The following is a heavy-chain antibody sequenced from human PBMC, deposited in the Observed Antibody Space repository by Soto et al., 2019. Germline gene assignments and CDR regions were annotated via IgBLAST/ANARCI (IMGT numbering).Heavy chain of an antibody. CDR3: ARRVQAKGVITPDNCLAP. CDR1: GGTTSSSS. CDR2: IFYTGST. D-gene: IGHD3-10*01. J-gene: IGHJ5*02. Sequence: SETLPLTYSVTGGTTSSSSRNWCRQAPGKRLEWIGCIFYTGSTNFNPSLESRVAMSLDTSKNQFSLRLSSVTAADTAVYYCARRVQAKGVITPDNCLAPWGQGT. V-gene: IGHV4-59*08.